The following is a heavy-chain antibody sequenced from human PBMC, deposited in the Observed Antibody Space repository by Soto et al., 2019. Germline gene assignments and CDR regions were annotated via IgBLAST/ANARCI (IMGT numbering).Heavy chain of an antibody. V-gene: IGHV1-69*08. Sequence: SVKVSCKASGGTFSHSTVAWVRRAPGHRPEWMGMIIPMFGSTNSAQKFRDRVTFSADTYTNTAYMELSSLRSEDTAVYYCATPSGLLGQYSALPDNWGQGTLVTVS. D-gene: IGHD5-12*01. J-gene: IGHJ4*02. CDR3: ATPSGLLGQYSALPDN. CDR1: GGTFSHST. CDR2: IIPMFGST.